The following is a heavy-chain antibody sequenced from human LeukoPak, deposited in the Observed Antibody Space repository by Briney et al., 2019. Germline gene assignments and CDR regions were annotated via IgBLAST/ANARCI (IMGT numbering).Heavy chain of an antibody. V-gene: IGHV4-59*01. D-gene: IGHD2-15*01. J-gene: IGHJ6*03. Sequence: PSETLSLTCTVSGGSISSYYWSWIRQPPGEGLEWIGYIYYSGSTNYNPSLKSRVTISVDTSKNQFSLKLSSVTAADTAVYYCARSVEGYCRGGSCYYYSYYMDVWGKGTTVTVSS. CDR2: IYYSGST. CDR3: ARSVEGYCRGGSCYYYSYYMDV. CDR1: GGSISSYY.